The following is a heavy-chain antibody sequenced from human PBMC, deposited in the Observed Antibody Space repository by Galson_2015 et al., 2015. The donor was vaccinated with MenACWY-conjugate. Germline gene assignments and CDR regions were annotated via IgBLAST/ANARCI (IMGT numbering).Heavy chain of an antibody. D-gene: IGHD3-22*01. CDR3: TTAYYYDSSGYYYWYFDL. CDR2: IKSKTDGGTT. V-gene: IGHV3-15*07. J-gene: IGHJ2*01. Sequence: SLRLSCAASGFTFSNAWMNWVRQAPGKGLEWVGRIKSKTDGGTTDYAAPVKGRFTISRDDSKNTLYLQMNSLKTEDTAVYYCTTAYYYDSSGYYYWYFDLWGRGTLVTVSS. CDR1: GFTFSNAW.